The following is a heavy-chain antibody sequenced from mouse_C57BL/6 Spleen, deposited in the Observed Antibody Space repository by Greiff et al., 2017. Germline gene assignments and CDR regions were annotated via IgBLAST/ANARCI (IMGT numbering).Heavy chain of an antibody. V-gene: IGHV7-3*01. CDR3: ARGGDGYPFAY. Sequence: EVKLMESGGGLVQPGGSLSLSCAASGFTFTDYYMSWVRQPPGKALEWLGFIRNKANGYTTEYSASVKGRFTISRDNSQSILYLQMNALGAEDSATYYCARGGDGYPFAYWGQGTLVTVSA. CDR2: IRNKANGYTT. D-gene: IGHD2-3*01. CDR1: GFTFTDYY. J-gene: IGHJ3*01.